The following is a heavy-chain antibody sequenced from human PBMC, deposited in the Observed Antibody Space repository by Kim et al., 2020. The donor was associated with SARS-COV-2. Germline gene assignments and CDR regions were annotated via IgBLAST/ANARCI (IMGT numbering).Heavy chain of an antibody. CDR3: ARGAGGWYVKDHYFDY. D-gene: IGHD6-19*01. Sequence: SETLSLTCTVSGGSISSSSYYWGWIRQPPGKGLEWIGSIYYSGSTYYNPSLKSRVTISVDTSKNQFSLKLSSVTAADTAVYYCARGAGGWYVKDHYFDYWGQGTLVTVSS. V-gene: IGHV4-39*01. CDR2: IYYSGST. J-gene: IGHJ4*02. CDR1: GGSISSSSYY.